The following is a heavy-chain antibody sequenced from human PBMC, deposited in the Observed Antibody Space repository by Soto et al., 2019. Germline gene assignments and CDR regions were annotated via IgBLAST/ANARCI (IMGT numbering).Heavy chain of an antibody. D-gene: IGHD3-3*01. CDR1: GGSINSGAYY. CDR2: IYNNGGT. J-gene: IGHJ4*02. Sequence: PSETLSLTCTVSGGSINSGAYYWTWSRQPPGKGLEWIGCIYNNGGTDYSPSLKSRVTLSMDTSKNQFSLRLTSVTAADTAVYYCARGLTEWSNDYWGQGALVTVSS. CDR3: ARGLTEWSNDY. V-gene: IGHV4-31*03.